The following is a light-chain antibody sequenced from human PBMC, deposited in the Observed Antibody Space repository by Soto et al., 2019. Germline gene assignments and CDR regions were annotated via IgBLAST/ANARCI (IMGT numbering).Light chain of an antibody. Sequence: DIQLTQSPSFLSASVGDRVTITCRASQSIHSYLVWYQQKLGTAPKLLIYAASTLQSGVPSRFSGSGSGTEFALTISSLQPEDFATYYCQQSLSYPFTFGPGTTVDI. J-gene: IGKJ3*01. CDR3: QQSLSYPFT. V-gene: IGKV1-9*01. CDR1: QSIHSY. CDR2: AAS.